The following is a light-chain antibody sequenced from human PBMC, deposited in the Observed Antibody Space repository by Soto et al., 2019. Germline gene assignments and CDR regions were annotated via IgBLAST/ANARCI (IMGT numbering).Light chain of an antibody. Sequence: EILLTQSPGTLSLSPGERATLSCRASQSVSSSYLACYQQKPGQAPRLLIYGASSRATGIPDRFSGSGSGTDFALTISRLEPEDFSVYYCQQYGSSPRTFGQGTKVDI. J-gene: IGKJ1*01. CDR1: QSVSSSY. CDR3: QQYGSSPRT. V-gene: IGKV3-20*01. CDR2: GAS.